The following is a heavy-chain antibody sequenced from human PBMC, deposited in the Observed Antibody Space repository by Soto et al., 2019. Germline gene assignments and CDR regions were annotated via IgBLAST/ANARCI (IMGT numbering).Heavy chain of an antibody. J-gene: IGHJ6*02. CDR3: ARAQTNSGNYDFWSGFGFRGGTNYYYGMDV. D-gene: IGHD3-3*01. Sequence: GASVKVSCKASGGTFSSYAISWVRQAPGQGLEWMGGIIPIFGTANYAQKFQGRVTITADESTSTAYMELSSLRSEDTAVYYCARAQTNSGNYDFWSGFGFRGGTNYYYGMDVWGQGTTVTVSS. V-gene: IGHV1-69*13. CDR2: IIPIFGTA. CDR1: GGTFSSYA.